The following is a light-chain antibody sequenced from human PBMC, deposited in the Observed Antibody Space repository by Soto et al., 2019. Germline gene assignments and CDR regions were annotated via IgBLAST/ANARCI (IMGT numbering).Light chain of an antibody. CDR3: QQRSNWPPLP. CDR2: DAS. CDR1: QSVSSY. Sequence: EIVLTQSPATLSLSPGERATLSCRASQSVSSYLAWYQQKPGQAPRLLIYDASNRATGIPARFSGSGSGTDFTLTISSLEPEDFAVYDCQQRSNWPPLPFGGGTKVEIK. J-gene: IGKJ4*01. V-gene: IGKV3-11*01.